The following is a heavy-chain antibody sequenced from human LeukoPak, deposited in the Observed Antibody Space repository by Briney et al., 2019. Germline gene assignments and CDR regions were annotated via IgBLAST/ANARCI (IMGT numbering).Heavy chain of an antibody. CDR1: GFTFSSYT. D-gene: IGHD1-14*01. Sequence: PGGSLRLSCAASGFTFSSYTMSWVRQAPGKGLEWVSSISSSSSYIYYADSVKGRSTISRDNAKNSLFLQMNSLRAEDTAVYYCARDSKPCDYWGQGTLVTVSS. J-gene: IGHJ4*02. CDR2: ISSSSSYI. CDR3: ARDSKPCDY. V-gene: IGHV3-21*01.